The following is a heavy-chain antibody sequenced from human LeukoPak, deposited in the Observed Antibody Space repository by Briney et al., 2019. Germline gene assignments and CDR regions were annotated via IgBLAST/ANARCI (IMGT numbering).Heavy chain of an antibody. CDR3: ARGITDY. Sequence: GGSLRLSCAASGFTFSDYQMSWIRQAPGKGLEWVSYISSSSSYTNYADSVKGRFTISRDNAKNSLYLQMNSLIAEDTAVYYCARGITDYWGQGTLVTVSS. V-gene: IGHV3-11*06. J-gene: IGHJ4*02. D-gene: IGHD3-16*01. CDR1: GFTFSDYQ. CDR2: ISSSSSYT.